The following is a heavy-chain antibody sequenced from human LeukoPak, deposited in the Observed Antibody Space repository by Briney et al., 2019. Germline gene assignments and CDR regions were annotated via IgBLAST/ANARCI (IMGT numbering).Heavy chain of an antibody. CDR1: GFSFAGYA. V-gene: IGHV3-23*01. D-gene: IGHD6-13*01. CDR2: IGAIGGST. Sequence: PGGSLRLSCAASGFSFAGYAMTWVRQAPGKGLEWVSGIGAIGGSTYYADSVKGRFTISRDNSKNTLYLQLNSLRAEDTAVYYCAKDQKRLAATGTLVDYWGQGVLVTVSS. J-gene: IGHJ4*02. CDR3: AKDQKRLAATGTLVDY.